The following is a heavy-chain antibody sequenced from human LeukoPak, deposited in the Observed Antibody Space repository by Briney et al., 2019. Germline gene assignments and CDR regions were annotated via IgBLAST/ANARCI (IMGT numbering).Heavy chain of an antibody. CDR2: INWNSGRM. CDR3: AKDGQRRAVSVVTYMDV. J-gene: IGHJ6*03. V-gene: IGHV3-9*01. D-gene: IGHD6-19*01. Sequence: GRSLRLSCAAAGFTFDDYAMHWVRQAPGKGLAWVSTINWNSGRMEYADSVKGRFTISRDNAKNSLYPQMNSLRDEDTALYYCAKDGQRRAVSVVTYMDVWAKGTTVTVSS. CDR1: GFTFDDYA.